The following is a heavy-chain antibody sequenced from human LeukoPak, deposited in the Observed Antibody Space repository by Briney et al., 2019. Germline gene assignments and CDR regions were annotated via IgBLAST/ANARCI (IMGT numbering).Heavy chain of an antibody. CDR3: AREGRMGTADAFDV. J-gene: IGHJ3*01. CDR2: FGIAGDT. V-gene: IGHV3-13*01. CDR1: GFTFNNYE. D-gene: IGHD1-14*01. Sequence: GGSLRLSCXXSGFTFNNYEMXWVRQTAGKGLEGVSAFGIAGDTFYAGSVKGRFSISTDNAESSLFLQMNSLRAGDTAVYYCAREGRMGTADAFDVWGQGTMVTVSS.